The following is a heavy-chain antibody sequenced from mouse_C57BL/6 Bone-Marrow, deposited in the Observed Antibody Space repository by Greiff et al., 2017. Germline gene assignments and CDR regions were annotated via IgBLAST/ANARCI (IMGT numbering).Heavy chain of an antibody. J-gene: IGHJ4*01. CDR3: ARQRWDCYAMDY. V-gene: IGHV5-15*01. CDR1: GFTFSDYG. D-gene: IGHD4-1*01. CDR2: ISNLAYSI. Sequence: EVKLVESGGGLVQPGGSLKLSCAASGFTFSDYGMAWVRQAPRKGPEWVAFISNLAYSIYYADTVTGRFTISRENAKNTLYREMSSLRSEDTAMYYCARQRWDCYAMDYWGQGTSVTVSS.